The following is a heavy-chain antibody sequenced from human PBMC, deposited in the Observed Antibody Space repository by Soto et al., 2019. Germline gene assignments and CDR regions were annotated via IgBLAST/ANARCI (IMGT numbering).Heavy chain of an antibody. Sequence: SETLSLTCAVYGWSFSGYYWSWIRQPPGKGLEWIGEINHSGSTNYNPSLKSRVTISVDTSKNQFSLKLSSVTAADTAVYYCERNSRTDYGDSFYYYYGMDVRGKGTTVTVSS. CDR1: GWSFSGYY. V-gene: IGHV4-34*01. CDR2: INHSGST. J-gene: IGHJ6*04. D-gene: IGHD4-17*01. CDR3: ERNSRTDYGDSFYYYYGMDV.